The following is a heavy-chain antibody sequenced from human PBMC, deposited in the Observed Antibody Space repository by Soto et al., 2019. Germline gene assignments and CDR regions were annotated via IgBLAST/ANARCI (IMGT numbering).Heavy chain of an antibody. CDR2: IYYSGST. J-gene: IGHJ6*03. CDR1: GGSISSYY. V-gene: IGHV4-59*08. Sequence: SETLSLTCTVSGGSISSYYWSWIRQPPGKGLEGIGYIYYSGSTNYNPSLKSRVTISVDTTKNQFSLKLSSVTAADSAVYYCARRRGSCSCCCCYSNYYYYYYMDVWGKGTTVTVSS. CDR3: ARRRGSCSCCCCYSNYYYYYYMDV. D-gene: IGHD2-15*01.